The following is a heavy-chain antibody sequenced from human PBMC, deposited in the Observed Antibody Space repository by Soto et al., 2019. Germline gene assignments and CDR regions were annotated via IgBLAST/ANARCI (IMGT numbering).Heavy chain of an antibody. CDR1: GGTFSSYA. CDR3: ARDVDSSGYYSDWFDP. J-gene: IGHJ5*02. D-gene: IGHD3-22*01. CDR2: IIPIFGTA. V-gene: IGHV1-69*01. Sequence: QVQLVQSGAEVKKPGSSVKVSCKASGGTFSSYAISWVRQAPGQGLEWMGGIIPIFGTANYAQKFQGRVTITAAEYSSTAYMELGGLGSEDTAVYYCARDVDSSGYYSDWFDPWGQGTLVTVSS.